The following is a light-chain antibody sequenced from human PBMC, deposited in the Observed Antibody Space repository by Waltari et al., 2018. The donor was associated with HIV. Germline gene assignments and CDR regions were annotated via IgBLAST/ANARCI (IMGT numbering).Light chain of an antibody. CDR1: SSDVGSYNR. J-gene: IGLJ2*01. V-gene: IGLV2-18*02. CDR2: EVS. Sequence: QSALTQPPSASGSPGQSVTISCTGTSSDVGSYNRVSWYQQPPGTAPKLMIYEVSNRPSGVPVRFSGSKTGNTASLTISGLQAEDEADYYCSSYTSSSTVVFGGGTKLTVL. CDR3: SSYTSSSTVV.